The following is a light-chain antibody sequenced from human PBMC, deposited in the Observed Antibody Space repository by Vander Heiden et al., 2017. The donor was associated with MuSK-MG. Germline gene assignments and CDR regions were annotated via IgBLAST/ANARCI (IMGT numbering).Light chain of an antibody. CDR2: GSS. V-gene: IGKV1-39*01. CDR1: QSIRSY. J-gene: IGKJ2*01. CDR3: QQSDSTPYT. Sequence: DIQTTQSPSSLSASVGDSVTITCRASQSIRSYVYWYQQKSGKAPNLLIYGSSSLQTGVPSRFSGSGSGTDFTLTISSLQREDFASYYCQQSDSTPYTFGRGTKLEIK.